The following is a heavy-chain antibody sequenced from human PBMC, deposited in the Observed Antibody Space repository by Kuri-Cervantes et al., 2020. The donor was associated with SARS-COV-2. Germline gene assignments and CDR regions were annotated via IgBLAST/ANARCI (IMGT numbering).Heavy chain of an antibody. V-gene: IGHV3-74*01. Sequence: GESLKISCAASGFTFSGHWIHWVRQAPGKGLVWVSRINPDGSYTNNADSVKGRFTLSRDNAKNMLSLQMNSLRAEDTAVYYCVRDGDHWNFDYWGQGTRVTCSS. J-gene: IGHJ4*02. D-gene: IGHD1-1*01. CDR1: GFTFSGHW. CDR3: VRDGDHWNFDY. CDR2: INPDGSYT.